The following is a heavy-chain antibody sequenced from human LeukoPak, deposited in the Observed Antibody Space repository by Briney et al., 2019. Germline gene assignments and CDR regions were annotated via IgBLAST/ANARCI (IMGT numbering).Heavy chain of an antibody. CDR1: GFFFSNYW. J-gene: IGHJ3*02. CDR2: INLDGNGR. CDR3: ARNMVRGYEDAFDI. V-gene: IGHV3-7*01. Sequence: GGSLRLSCAASGFFFSNYWMSWVRQAQGKGLEWVANINLDGNGRFYVDSVRGRFTISRDNNKKSVYLQMNSLRAEDTAVYYCARNMVRGYEDAFDIWGQGTMVTVSS. D-gene: IGHD3-10*01.